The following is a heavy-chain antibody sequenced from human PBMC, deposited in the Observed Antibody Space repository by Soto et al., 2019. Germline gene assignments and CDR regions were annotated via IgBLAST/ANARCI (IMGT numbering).Heavy chain of an antibody. D-gene: IGHD5-12*01. CDR2: IKQDGSEK. CDR1: GFTFSSYW. V-gene: IGHV3-7*01. CDR3: ARVRSRPLREYSGYDSVDY. J-gene: IGHJ4*02. Sequence: GGSLRLSCAASGFTFSSYWMSWVRQAPGKGLEWVANIKQDGSEKYYVDSVKGRFTISRDNAKNSLYLQMNSLRAEDTAVYYCARVRSRPLREYSGYDSVDYWGQGTLVTVSS.